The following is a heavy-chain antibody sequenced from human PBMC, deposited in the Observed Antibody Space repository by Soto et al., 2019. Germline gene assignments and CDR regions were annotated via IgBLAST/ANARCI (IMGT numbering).Heavy chain of an antibody. D-gene: IGHD6-13*01. CDR3: ARQLRRYSSSWQYYYYGMDV. J-gene: IGHJ6*02. CDR2: IYYSGST. V-gene: IGHV4-39*01. CDR1: GGSISSSSYY. Sequence: ETLSLTCTVSGGSISSSSYYWGWIRQPPGKGLEWIGSIYYSGSTYYNPSLRSRVTISVDTSKNQFSLKLSSVTAADTAVYYCARQLRRYSSSWQYYYYGMDVWGQGTMVTVSS.